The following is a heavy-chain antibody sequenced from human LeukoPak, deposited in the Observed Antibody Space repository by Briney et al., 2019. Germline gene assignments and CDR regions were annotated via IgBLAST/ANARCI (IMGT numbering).Heavy chain of an antibody. CDR3: ARDGLIAAAGDNWFDP. V-gene: IGHV3-33*01. CDR2: IWYDGSNK. D-gene: IGHD6-13*01. J-gene: IGHJ5*02. Sequence: GGSLRLSCAASGFTFSSYGMHWVRQAPGKGLEWVAVIWYDGSNKYYADSVKGRFTISRDNSKNTLYLQMNSLRAEDTAVYYCARDGLIAAAGDNWFDPWGQGTLVTVSS. CDR1: GFTFSSYG.